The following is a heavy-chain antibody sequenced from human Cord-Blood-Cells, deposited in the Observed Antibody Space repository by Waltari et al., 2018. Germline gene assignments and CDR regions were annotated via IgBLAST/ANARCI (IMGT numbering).Heavy chain of an antibody. V-gene: IGHV1-69*08. J-gene: IGHJ4*02. CDR2: IIPILSIA. D-gene: IGHD5-12*01. CDR1: GGTFSSYT. CDR3: ARDLAVGYSGYGFDY. Sequence: QVQLVQSGAEVKKPGSSVKVSCKASGGTFSSYTISWVRQPPGQGLEWMGRIIPILSIANYAQKCQGRVTITADKSTSTAYMELSSLRSEDTAVYYCARDLAVGYSGYGFDYWGQGTLVTVSS.